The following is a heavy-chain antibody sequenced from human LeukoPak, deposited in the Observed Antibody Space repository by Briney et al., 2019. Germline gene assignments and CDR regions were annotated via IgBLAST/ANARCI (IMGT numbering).Heavy chain of an antibody. J-gene: IGHJ6*02. D-gene: IGHD5-18*01. CDR3: ARGWDTGYSYYGMDV. CDR2: IYYSGNT. V-gene: IGHV4-59*01. CDR1: GGSISGYY. Sequence: SETLSLTCTGSGGSISGYYWSWIRQPPGKGLEWIGYIYYSGNTNYNPSLKSRVTLSVDTSTNQLFLKLSSVTAADTAVYYRARGWDTGYSYYGMDVWGPGTTVTVSS.